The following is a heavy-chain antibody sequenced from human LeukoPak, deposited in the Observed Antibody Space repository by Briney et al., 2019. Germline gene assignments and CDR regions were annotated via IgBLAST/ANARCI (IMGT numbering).Heavy chain of an antibody. V-gene: IGHV3-30-3*01. CDR3: ASSGYHGLDYGMDV. Sequence: PGGSLRLSCAASGFTFSSYAMHWVRQAPGKGLEWVAVISYDGSNKYYADSVKGRFTISRDNSKNTLYLQMNSLRAEDTAVYYCASSGYHGLDYGMDVWGQGTTVTVSS. CDR1: GFTFSSYA. D-gene: IGHD3-22*01. J-gene: IGHJ6*02. CDR2: ISYDGSNK.